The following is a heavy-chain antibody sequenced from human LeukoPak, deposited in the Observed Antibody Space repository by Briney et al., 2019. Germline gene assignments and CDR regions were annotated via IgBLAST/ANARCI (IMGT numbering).Heavy chain of an antibody. CDR1: GYTFTGHY. D-gene: IGHD6-13*01. V-gene: IGHV1-2*02. J-gene: IGHJ4*02. CDR3: ARATAAAGFDY. CDR2: INPNSGGT. Sequence: ASVKVSCKASGYTFTGHYVHWVRQAPGQGLEWMGWINPNSGGTNFAQKFQGRVTMTRDTSISTAYMELSRLRSDDTAVYYCARATAAAGFDYWGQGTLVTVSS.